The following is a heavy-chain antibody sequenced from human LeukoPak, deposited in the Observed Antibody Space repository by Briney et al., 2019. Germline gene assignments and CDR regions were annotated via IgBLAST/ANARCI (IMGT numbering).Heavy chain of an antibody. V-gene: IGHV3-23*01. CDR2: ISGSGGGT. CDR1: GFTFSSYA. J-gene: IGHJ3*02. Sequence: GGSLRLSCAASGFTFSSYAMSWIRQAPGKGLEWVSAISGSGGGTYYADSVKSRFTISRDNSKNTLYLQMNSLRAEDTAVYYCALNGREVPSGAFDIWGQGTMVTVSS. D-gene: IGHD3-16*02. CDR3: ALNGREVPSGAFDI.